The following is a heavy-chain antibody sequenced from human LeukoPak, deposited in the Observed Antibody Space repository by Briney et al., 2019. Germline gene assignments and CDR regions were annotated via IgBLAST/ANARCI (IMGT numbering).Heavy chain of an antibody. D-gene: IGHD6-6*01. V-gene: IGHV1-46*01. J-gene: IGHJ6*02. CDR2: INPSNGDT. CDR3: GRLGSSSKGMDV. CDR1: GYRFITYF. Sequence: ASVKVSCKASGYRFITYFMHWVRQAPGQGLEWMGIINPSNGDTGYAQKFQGRVIMTRDTSTSTVYMELSTLTYEDTAVYYCGRLGSSSKGMDVWGQGTTVTVSS.